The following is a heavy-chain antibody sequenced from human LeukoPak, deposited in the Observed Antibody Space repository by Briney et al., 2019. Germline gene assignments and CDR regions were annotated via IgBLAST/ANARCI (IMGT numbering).Heavy chain of an antibody. Sequence: SETLSLTCTVSGVSISGSGYYFGWIRQPPGKGLEWIGNIYYSGNTYYNASLESRVTISADTPKNEFSLRLNSVTAADTAMYYCAKSGGYGLIDYWGQGTLVTVSS. J-gene: IGHJ4*02. CDR1: GVSISGSGYY. D-gene: IGHD1-26*01. V-gene: IGHV4-39*01. CDR2: IYYSGNT. CDR3: AKSGGYGLIDY.